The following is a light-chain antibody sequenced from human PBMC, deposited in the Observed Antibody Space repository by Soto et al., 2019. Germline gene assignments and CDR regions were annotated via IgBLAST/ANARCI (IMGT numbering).Light chain of an antibody. CDR2: DAS. CDR1: PSVSRY. J-gene: IGKJ5*01. Sequence: EIMLVQYPAGLYVSPGELSTISCRARPSVSRYLSWYQQNPGQAPRPLISDASNRATCIPARFSGSGSGTDFTLTISSLEPEDFAVYYCQQRSNWPPITFGQGTRLEI. CDR3: QQRSNWPPIT. V-gene: IGKV3-11*01.